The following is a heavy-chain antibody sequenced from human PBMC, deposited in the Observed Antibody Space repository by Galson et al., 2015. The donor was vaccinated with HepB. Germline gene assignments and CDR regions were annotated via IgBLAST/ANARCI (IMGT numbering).Heavy chain of an antibody. CDR2: IKQGGSEK. V-gene: IGHV3-7*03. CDR3: ARGFYFDY. Sequence: SLRLSCAASGFTFSNYWMTWVRQAPGKGLEWVANIKQGGSEKYYVDSVKGRFTISRDNAENSLYLQMNSLRAEDTAVYYCARGFYFDYWGQGTLVTVSS. CDR1: GFTFSNYW. J-gene: IGHJ4*02.